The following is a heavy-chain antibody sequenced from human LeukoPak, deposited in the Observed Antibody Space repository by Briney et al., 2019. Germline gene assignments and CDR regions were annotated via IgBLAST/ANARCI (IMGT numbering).Heavy chain of an antibody. D-gene: IGHD1-26*01. V-gene: IGHV3-21*01. CDR1: GFTFSSYS. Sequence: GGSLRLSCAASGFTFSSYSMNWVRQAPGKGLEWVSSISSSNSYIYYADSVKGRFTISRDNAKNSLYLQMNSLRAEDTAVYYCARDEYSGSWARAFDIWGQGTMVTVSS. CDR2: ISSSNSYI. J-gene: IGHJ3*02. CDR3: ARDEYSGSWARAFDI.